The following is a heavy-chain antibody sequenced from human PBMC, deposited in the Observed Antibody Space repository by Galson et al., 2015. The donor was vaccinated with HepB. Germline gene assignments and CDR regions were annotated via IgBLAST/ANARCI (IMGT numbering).Heavy chain of an antibody. V-gene: IGHV3-23*01. D-gene: IGHD2-8*01. Sequence: SLRLSCAASKFSFSDYAMSWVRQAPGKGLEWLSFISGSGISTYYANSVKGRFTISRDNSNNMLYLQMNSLGAEDTAVYYCAKDQNCTKSVRYTYFYNGMDVWGQGTTVTVPS. J-gene: IGHJ6*02. CDR1: KFSFSDYA. CDR3: AKDQNCTKSVRYTYFYNGMDV. CDR2: ISGSGIST.